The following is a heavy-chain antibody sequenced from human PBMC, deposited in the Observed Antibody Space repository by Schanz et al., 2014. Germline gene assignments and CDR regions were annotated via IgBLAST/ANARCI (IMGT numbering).Heavy chain of an antibody. CDR2: ISNSGTYT. CDR1: GLNFDYYG. Sequence: QVQLVESGGGVVQPGRSLRLSCATSGLNFDYYGMNWVRQAPGKGLEWISYISNSGTYTKYADSVKGRFVISRDNARSSLYLQMSSLRDGDTAVYYCASVIMVAGNHRDGRDVWGQGTTVIVSS. V-gene: IGHV3-11*05. CDR3: ASVIMVAGNHRDGRDV. D-gene: IGHD6-19*01. J-gene: IGHJ6*02.